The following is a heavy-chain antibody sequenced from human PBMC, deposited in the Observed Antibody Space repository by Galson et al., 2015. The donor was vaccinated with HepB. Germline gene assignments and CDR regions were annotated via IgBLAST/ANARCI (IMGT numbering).Heavy chain of an antibody. Sequence: LRLSCAASGFTFSRYSVNWVRQAPGKGLEWISYISSNNSTRYYADSVKGRFTVSTDNAKNSLYLQMNSLRVEDTAVYYCARDQSSEWSGELLQAVEAFDIWGQGTMVTVSS. CDR3: ARDQSSEWSGELLQAVEAFDI. D-gene: IGHD3-10*01. J-gene: IGHJ3*02. V-gene: IGHV3-48*04. CDR1: GFTFSRYS. CDR2: ISSNNSTR.